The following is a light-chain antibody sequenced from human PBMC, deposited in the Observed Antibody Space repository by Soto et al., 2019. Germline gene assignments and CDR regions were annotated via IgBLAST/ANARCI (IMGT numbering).Light chain of an antibody. V-gene: IGLV1-40*01. CDR1: SSNIGAPYD. CDR3: QSFDSSLRGGV. J-gene: IGLJ2*01. CDR2: GNN. Sequence: QSVLTQPPSVSGAPGQRVTISCTGSSSNIGAPYDVHWYQQLPGTAPKLLIYGNNNRPSGVPDRFSGSKSGTSASLAIAGLQAEDEADYYRQSFDSSLRGGVFGGGTKVTVL.